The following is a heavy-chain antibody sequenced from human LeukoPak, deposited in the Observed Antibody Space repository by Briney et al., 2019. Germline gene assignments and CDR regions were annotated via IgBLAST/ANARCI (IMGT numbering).Heavy chain of an antibody. CDR2: ISSSGSST. J-gene: IGHJ4*02. Sequence: GGSLILSCAASGFTFSNYAMSWVRQAPGKGLEWVSGISSSGSSTFYADSVKGRFTISRDNSKDTLYLQMNSLRAEDTALYYCAKGGYSSRAPLDYWGQGILVTVSS. V-gene: IGHV3-23*01. CDR3: AKGGYSSRAPLDY. D-gene: IGHD6-13*01. CDR1: GFTFSNYA.